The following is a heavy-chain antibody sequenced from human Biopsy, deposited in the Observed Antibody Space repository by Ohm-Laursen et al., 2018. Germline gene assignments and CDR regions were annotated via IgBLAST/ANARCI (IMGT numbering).Heavy chain of an antibody. D-gene: IGHD4-23*01. CDR3: ARGSNDFGGLYFPR. V-gene: IGHV4-59*11. Sequence: GTLSLTCSVSGGSFTGHYWSWIRQPPGKGLEWIGHIPYTGYTSYNASLKSRVTISVDTSRNHFSLRLSSLTAADTAVYYCARGSNDFGGLYFPRWGQGTLLTVSS. J-gene: IGHJ4*02. CDR2: IPYTGYT. CDR1: GGSFTGHY.